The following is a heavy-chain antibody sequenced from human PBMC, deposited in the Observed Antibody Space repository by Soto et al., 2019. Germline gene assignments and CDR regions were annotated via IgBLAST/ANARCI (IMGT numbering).Heavy chain of an antibody. CDR3: AKARTSWEWLLSFDFDY. V-gene: IGHV3-23*01. Sequence: GGSLRLSCAASGFTFSSYAMSWVRQAPGKGLEWVSAISGSGGSTYYADSVKGRFTISRDNSKNTLYLQMNSLRAEDTAVYYCAKARTSWEWLLSFDFDYWGQGTLVTVSS. CDR2: ISGSGGST. J-gene: IGHJ4*02. CDR1: GFTFSSYA. D-gene: IGHD3-3*01.